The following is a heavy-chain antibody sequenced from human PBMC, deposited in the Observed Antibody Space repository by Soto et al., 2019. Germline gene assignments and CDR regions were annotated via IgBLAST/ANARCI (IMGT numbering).Heavy chain of an antibody. J-gene: IGHJ6*03. CDR2: IYYSGST. D-gene: IGHD1-7*01. Sequence: SETLSLTCTVSGGSISSYYWSWIRQPPGKGLEWIGYIYYSGSTNYNPSLKSRVTISVDTSKNHFSLKLSSVTAADTAVYYCARVGLELRNYYYYYMDVWGKGTTVTVSS. CDR1: GGSISSYY. V-gene: IGHV4-59*01. CDR3: ARVGLELRNYYYYYMDV.